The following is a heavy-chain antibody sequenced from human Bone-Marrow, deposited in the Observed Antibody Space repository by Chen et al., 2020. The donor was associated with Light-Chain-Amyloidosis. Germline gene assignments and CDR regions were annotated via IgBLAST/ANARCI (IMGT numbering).Heavy chain of an antibody. J-gene: IGHJ6*03. Sequence: QVQLQESGPGLVKPSETLSLTCTVSGGSLSSYYWSWIQQPAGKGLEWIGRIYTSGSTNYNPSLNSRVTMSVDTSKNQFSLKLISVTAADTAVYYCARSSSSWYEEYYYYYYYMDVWGKGTTVTVSS. CDR1: GGSLSSYY. CDR2: IYTSGST. D-gene: IGHD6-13*01. CDR3: ARSSSSWYEEYYYYYYYMDV. V-gene: IGHV4-4*07.